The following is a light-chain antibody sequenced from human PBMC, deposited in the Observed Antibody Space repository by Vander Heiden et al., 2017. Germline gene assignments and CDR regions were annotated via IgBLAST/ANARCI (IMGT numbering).Light chain of an antibody. V-gene: IGLV2-8*01. J-gene: IGLJ2*01. CDR3: ISYAGSNNLV. Sequence: QSALTQPASASGYPGQLVTASCTGTRSDVGAYKYVSRYQQHPGKAPKLMIYEVTPRPSGVPDRFSGSKSGNTASLTVSGLQAEDEADYYCISYAGSNNLVFGGGTKLTVL. CDR2: EVT. CDR1: RSDVGAYKY.